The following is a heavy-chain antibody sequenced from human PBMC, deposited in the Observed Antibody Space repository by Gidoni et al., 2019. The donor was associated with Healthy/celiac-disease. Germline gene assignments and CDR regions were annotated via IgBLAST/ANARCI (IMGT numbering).Heavy chain of an antibody. V-gene: IGHV3-33*01. CDR1: GCTVSSDG. CDR2: IWYDGSNK. Sequence: QVQLVESGGGVVQTGRSLRLAGAASGCTVSSDGMHGVRQAPGKGLEWVAVIWYDGSNKYYADSVKGRFTISRDNSKNTLYLQMNSLRAEDTAVYYCARDLEGVVAATGGFDYWGQGTLVTVSS. J-gene: IGHJ4*02. D-gene: IGHD2-15*01. CDR3: ARDLEGVVAATGGFDY.